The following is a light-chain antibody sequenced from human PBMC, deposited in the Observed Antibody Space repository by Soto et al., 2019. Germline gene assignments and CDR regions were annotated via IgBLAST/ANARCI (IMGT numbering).Light chain of an antibody. CDR2: LGS. CDR3: MQALQTPWT. Sequence: DMVITQSPLSLPFTPGEPAAISCMASQILLHSNGYNYLDWYLQKPGQSPQLLIYLGSNRASGVPDRFSGSGSGTDFTLKISRVEAEDVGVYYCMQALQTPWTFGQGTKVDIK. J-gene: IGKJ1*01. V-gene: IGKV2-28*01. CDR1: QILLHSNGYNY.